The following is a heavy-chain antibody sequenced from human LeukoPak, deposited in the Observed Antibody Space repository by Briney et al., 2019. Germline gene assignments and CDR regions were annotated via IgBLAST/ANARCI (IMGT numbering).Heavy chain of an antibody. CDR2: ISSGDST. CDR3: AKGTLGAVSFSNSDY. Sequence: GGSLRLSCAASGFTFNNYAMSWVRQAPGKGLEWVSSISSGDSTYYADSVKGRFTISRDKSKNTLYLQMSSLRAEDTAVYYCAKGTLGAVSFSNSDYWGQGTLVTVSS. CDR1: GFTFNNYA. J-gene: IGHJ4*02. V-gene: IGHV3-23*01. D-gene: IGHD1-26*01.